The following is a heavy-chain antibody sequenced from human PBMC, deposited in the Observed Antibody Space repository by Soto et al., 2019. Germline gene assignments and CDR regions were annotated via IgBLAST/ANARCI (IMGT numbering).Heavy chain of an antibody. Sequence: VALRLSCAASGFTFSSYAMSWVRQAPGKGLEWVSAISGSGGSTYYADSVKGRFTISRDNSKNTLYLQMNSLRAEDTAVYYCAKGGAPYGDYYYYGMDVWGQGTTVTVSS. D-gene: IGHD4-17*01. CDR3: AKGGAPYGDYYYYGMDV. V-gene: IGHV3-23*01. CDR2: ISGSGGST. CDR1: GFTFSSYA. J-gene: IGHJ6*02.